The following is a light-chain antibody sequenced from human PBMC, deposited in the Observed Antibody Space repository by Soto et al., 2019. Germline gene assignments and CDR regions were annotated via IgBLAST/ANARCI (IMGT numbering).Light chain of an antibody. CDR2: GAS. CDR3: QQYNTWLWT. V-gene: IGKV3-15*01. Sequence: EVVMTQSPATLSVSPGERVTLSCRASQSINAHLAWYQQNPAKAPRLLILGASTRATGIPARFSGSGFGTEFILTISSLQSEDFAVYYCQQYNTWLWTFGQGTKVEIQ. CDR1: QSINAH. J-gene: IGKJ1*01.